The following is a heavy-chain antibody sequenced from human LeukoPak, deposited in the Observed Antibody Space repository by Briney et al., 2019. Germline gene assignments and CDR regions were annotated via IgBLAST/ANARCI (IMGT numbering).Heavy chain of an antibody. J-gene: IGHJ5*02. CDR2: INPNSGGT. D-gene: IGHD6-19*01. V-gene: IGHV1-2*02. CDR1: GYTFTGYY. Sequence: ASVKVSCKASGYTFTGYYMHWVRQAPGQGLEWMGWINPNSGGTNYAQKFQGRVTMTRDTSISTAYMELSRLRSDDMAVYYCARDRVAVAGTVWFDPWGQGTLVTVSS. CDR3: ARDRVAVAGTVWFDP.